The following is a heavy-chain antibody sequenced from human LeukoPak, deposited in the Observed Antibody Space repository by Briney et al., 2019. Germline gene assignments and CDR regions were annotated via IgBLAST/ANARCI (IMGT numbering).Heavy chain of an antibody. CDR2: ISYDGSNK. Sequence: GGSLRLSCAASGFTFSSYGMHWVRQAPGKGLEWVAVISYDGSNKYYADSVKGRFTISRDNSKNTLYLQMNSLRAEDTAVYYCARDLGDYFDYWGQGTLVTVSS. J-gene: IGHJ4*02. CDR1: GFTFSSYG. V-gene: IGHV3-30*03. CDR3: ARDLGDYFDY. D-gene: IGHD3-16*01.